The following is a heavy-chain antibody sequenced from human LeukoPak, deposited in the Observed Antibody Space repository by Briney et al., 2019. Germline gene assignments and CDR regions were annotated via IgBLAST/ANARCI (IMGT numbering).Heavy chain of an antibody. V-gene: IGHV4-61*02. D-gene: IGHD4-17*01. CDR1: GGSISSGSYY. Sequence: SQTLFLTCTVPGGSISSGSYYWSWIRQPAGKGLEWIGRIYTSGSTNYNPSLKSRVTISVDTSKNQFSLKLSSVTAADTAVYYCARGPTVTSHFDYWGQGTLVTVSS. CDR3: ARGPTVTSHFDY. J-gene: IGHJ4*02. CDR2: IYTSGST.